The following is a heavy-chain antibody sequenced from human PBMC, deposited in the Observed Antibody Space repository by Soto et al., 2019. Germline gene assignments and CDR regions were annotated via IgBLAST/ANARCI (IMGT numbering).Heavy chain of an antibody. CDR2: IKQDGSEI. CDR1: GFTFNGYW. D-gene: IGHD6-6*01. V-gene: IGHV3-7*03. CDR3: ARDLYQIATRTRPFDY. Sequence: EVQVVESGGGLVQPGGSLRLSCAASGFTFNGYWMSWVRQAPGKGLEWLASIKQDGSEIYYVDSVKGRFTISRDNAKNSLYLQMNSLRAEDTAVYYCARDLYQIATRTRPFDYWGQGTLVTVSP. J-gene: IGHJ4*02.